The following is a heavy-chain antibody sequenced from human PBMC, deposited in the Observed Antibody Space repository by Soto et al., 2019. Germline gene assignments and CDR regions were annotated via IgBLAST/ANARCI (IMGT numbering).Heavy chain of an antibody. Sequence: ASVKVSCKASGYTFTSYAMHWVRQAPGQRLEWMGWTNAGNGNTKYSQKFQGRVTITRDTSASTSYMELSSLRSEDTAVYYCASSSGYDFFFDYYYYMDVWGKGTTVTVSS. CDR1: GYTFTSYA. J-gene: IGHJ6*03. CDR2: TNAGNGNT. V-gene: IGHV1-3*01. D-gene: IGHD5-12*01. CDR3: ASSSGYDFFFDYYYYMDV.